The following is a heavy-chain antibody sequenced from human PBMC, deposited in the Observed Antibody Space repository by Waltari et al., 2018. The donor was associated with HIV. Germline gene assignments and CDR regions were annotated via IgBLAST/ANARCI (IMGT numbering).Heavy chain of an antibody. J-gene: IGHJ6*02. Sequence: QVQQVQSGAEVKKPGASVKVSCKASGYTFTSYDINWVRQATGQGLEWMGWMNPNRGNTGYAQKFQGRVTMTRNTSISTAYMELSSLRSEGTAVYYCASLGYCSSTSGYYDYYYGMDVWGQGTTVTVSS. CDR1: GYTFTSYD. CDR2: MNPNRGNT. CDR3: ASLGYCSSTSGYYDYYYGMDV. V-gene: IGHV1-8*01. D-gene: IGHD2-2*01.